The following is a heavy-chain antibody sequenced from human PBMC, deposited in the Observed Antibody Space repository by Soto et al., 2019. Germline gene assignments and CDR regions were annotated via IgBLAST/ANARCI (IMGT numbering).Heavy chain of an antibody. CDR3: ARSDLMRHYSCATDV. CDR1: GGSIISGGYY. Sequence: LSETLSLTCTVSGGSIISGGYYWSLIRQHPGKGLGWIGYIYYSGSTYYNPSLKSRVTISVDTSKNQFSLKLSSVTAADTAVYYCARSDLMRHYSCATDVWGPGTTGT. CDR2: IYYSGST. D-gene: IGHD2-21*02. J-gene: IGHJ6*02. V-gene: IGHV4-31*03.